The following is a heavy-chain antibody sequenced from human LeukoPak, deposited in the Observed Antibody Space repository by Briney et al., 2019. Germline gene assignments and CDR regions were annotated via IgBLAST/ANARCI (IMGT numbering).Heavy chain of an antibody. CDR3: ARHFPLDDYALDY. J-gene: IGHJ4*02. V-gene: IGHV4-59*08. D-gene: IGHD4/OR15-4a*01. CDR2: IYHSGST. Sequence: PSETLSLTCTVSGGSLSPYYWNWIRQPPGKGLEWIGYIYHSGSTNYNPSLKSRLTISVDTSKKQFSLKLSSVTAADTAVYYCARHFPLDDYALDYWGQGTLVTVSS. CDR1: GGSLSPYY.